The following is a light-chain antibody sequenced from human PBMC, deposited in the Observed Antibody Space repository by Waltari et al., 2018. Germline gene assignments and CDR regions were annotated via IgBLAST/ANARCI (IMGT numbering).Light chain of an antibody. J-gene: IGLJ3*02. CDR2: DDD. CDR1: HLGSTS. V-gene: IGLV3-21*02. Sequence: SHVLTQPPSVSVAPGQTARITCVGNHLGSTSVHWYQQKPGQAPVLSVIDDDDRPSGNPERFSGSTSGNTATLTISRAQAGDEGGYYCQVWDSNIWVFGGGTKLTVL. CDR3: QVWDSNIWV.